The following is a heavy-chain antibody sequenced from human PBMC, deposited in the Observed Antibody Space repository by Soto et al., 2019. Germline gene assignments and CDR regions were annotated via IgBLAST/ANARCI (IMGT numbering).Heavy chain of an antibody. D-gene: IGHD3-3*01. J-gene: IGHJ6*02. CDR3: ARQIEFLERLPGGWYGMDV. CDR2: IYPGDSDT. CDR1: GYSFTSYW. V-gene: IGHV5-51*01. Sequence: PGESLKISCKGSGYSFTSYWIGWVRQVPGKGLEWMGIIYPGDSDTRYSPSFQGQVTISADKSISTAYLQWSSLRASDTAMYYCARQIEFLERLPGGWYGMDVWGQGTTVTVSS.